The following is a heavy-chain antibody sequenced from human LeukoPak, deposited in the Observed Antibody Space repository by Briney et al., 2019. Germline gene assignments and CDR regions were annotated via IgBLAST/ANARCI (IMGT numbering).Heavy chain of an antibody. J-gene: IGHJ4*02. CDR2: IRSKAYGGTT. Sequence: GGSLRLSCTASGFTFGDYAMSWFRQAPGKGLEWVGFIRSKAYGGTTEYAASVKGRFTISRGDSKSIAYPQMNSLKTEDTAVYYCTRGPADFYLPIYSSSWYPLDYWGQGTLVTVSS. CDR3: TRGPADFYLPIYSSSWYPLDY. CDR1: GFTFGDYA. V-gene: IGHV3-49*03. D-gene: IGHD6-13*01.